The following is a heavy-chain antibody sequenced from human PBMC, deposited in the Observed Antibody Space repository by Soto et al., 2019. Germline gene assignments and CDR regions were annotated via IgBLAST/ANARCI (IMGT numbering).Heavy chain of an antibody. CDR3: AKDTPVVMFLFDS. D-gene: IGHD2-21*01. CDR2: ITDTGVST. CDR1: EFTFYTYA. V-gene: IGHV3-23*01. J-gene: IGHJ4*02. Sequence: EVQLLESGGGLEQRGGSLRLSCTASEFTFYTYAMTWVRQAPGKGLEWVSSITDTGVSTYYADSVKGRFTIPRDNSRNTLFLQMNSLRTDDTAVYYCAKDTPVVMFLFDSWGRGTLVTVSS.